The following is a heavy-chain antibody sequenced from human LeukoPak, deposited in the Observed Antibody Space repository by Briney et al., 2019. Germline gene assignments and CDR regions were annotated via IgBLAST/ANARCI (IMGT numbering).Heavy chain of an antibody. CDR1: GYTFTTFG. J-gene: IGHJ4*02. V-gene: IGHV1-18*01. D-gene: IGHD3-22*01. Sequence: ASVKVSCKASGYTFTTFGISWVRQAPGQGLEWMGWISDYSGNTNTKYAQMVQDRVTMTTDTSTSTAFLEVRSLRSDDTAVYFCVRDLGIYYDTSGIFFDHWGQGTLVTVSS. CDR3: VRDLGIYYDTSGIFFDH. CDR2: ISDYSGNT.